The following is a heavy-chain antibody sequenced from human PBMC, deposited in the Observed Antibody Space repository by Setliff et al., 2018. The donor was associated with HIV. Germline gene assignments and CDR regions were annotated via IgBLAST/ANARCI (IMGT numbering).Heavy chain of an antibody. J-gene: IGHJ1*01. V-gene: IGHV4-38-2*01. CDR2: IYHSGST. D-gene: IGHD3-22*01. CDR1: AYSISSGYY. CDR3: ARQWRDQYNSGVSTEYFQH. Sequence: TSETLSLTCAVSAYSISSGYYWGWIRQPPGKGLEWIGSIYHSGSTYYNPSLMSRVTISVDTSKNQFSLKLRSVTAADTAVYYCARQWRDQYNSGVSTEYFQHWGLGTLVTVSS.